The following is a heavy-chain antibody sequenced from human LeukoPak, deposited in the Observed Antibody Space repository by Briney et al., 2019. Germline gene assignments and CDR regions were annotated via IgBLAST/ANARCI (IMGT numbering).Heavy chain of an antibody. CDR2: VYHSGST. V-gene: IGHV4-4*02. J-gene: IGHJ4*02. CDR1: GGSISSINW. D-gene: IGHD1-26*01. CDR3: ARTSGIHEGYYFDY. Sequence: SETLSLTCAVSGGSISSINWWSWVRQPPGKGLEWIGEVYHSGSTNYNPSLKSRVTVSVDKSKNQFSLRLSSVTAADTAVYYCARTSGIHEGYYFDYWGQGTLVTVSS.